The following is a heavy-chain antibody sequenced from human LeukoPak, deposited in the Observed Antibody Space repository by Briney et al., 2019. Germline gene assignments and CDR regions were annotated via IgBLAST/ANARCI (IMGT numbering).Heavy chain of an antibody. CDR1: GGSISSYY. V-gene: IGHV4-59*12. Sequence: SETLSLTCTVSGGSISSYYWSWIRQPPGKGLELIGYIYYSGSTNHNPSLKSRVTISVDTSKNQFSLKLSSVTAADTAVYYCAREVYSSGWYGTSDYWGQGTLVTVSS. J-gene: IGHJ4*02. CDR3: AREVYSSGWYGTSDY. D-gene: IGHD6-19*01. CDR2: IYYSGST.